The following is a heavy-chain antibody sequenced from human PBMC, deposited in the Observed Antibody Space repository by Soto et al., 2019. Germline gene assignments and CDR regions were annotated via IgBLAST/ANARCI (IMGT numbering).Heavy chain of an antibody. CDR2: IKQAGSEE. D-gene: IGHD3-3*01. CDR1: GFTFSSYW. J-gene: IGHJ6*02. V-gene: IGHV3-7*01. Sequence: GGSVRLSCAASGFTFSSYWMSWVRQAPGKGLEWVANIKQAGSEEYYVDSVKGRFTISRDNAKNSLYLQLSSLRAEDTAVYYCARVGLRFLELLFNPGYGMDVGAQRTTVTVS. CDR3: ARVGLRFLELLFNPGYGMDV.